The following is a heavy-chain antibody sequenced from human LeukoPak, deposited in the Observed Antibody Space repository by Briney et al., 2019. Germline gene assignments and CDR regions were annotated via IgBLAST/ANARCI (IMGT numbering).Heavy chain of an antibody. D-gene: IGHD3-9*01. CDR1: GFTFSSYA. Sequence: GGSLRLSCAASGFTFSSYAMSWVRQAPGKGLEWVSAISGSGGSTYYADSVKGRFTISRDNSKNTLYLQMNSLRAEDTAVYYCAKWRQYDILTGYSYYFDYWAREPWSPSPQ. J-gene: IGHJ4*02. CDR2: ISGSGGST. V-gene: IGHV3-23*01. CDR3: AKWRQYDILTGYSYYFDY.